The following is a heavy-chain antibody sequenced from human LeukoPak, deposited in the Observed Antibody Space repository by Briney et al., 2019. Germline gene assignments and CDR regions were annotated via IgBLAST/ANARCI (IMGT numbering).Heavy chain of an antibody. D-gene: IGHD6-19*01. CDR3: SKDWYTSGFYPTAFDH. J-gene: IGHJ4*02. CDR2: IRYDGSNE. CDR1: GFTFSSYS. Sequence: GGSLRLSCAASGFTFSSYSMNWVRQAPGKGLEWVTFIRYDGSNEYYADSVKGRFTISRDNSKSTVFLQMNSLRAEDTAIYYCSKDWYTSGFYPTAFDHWGQGTQVTASS. V-gene: IGHV3-30*02.